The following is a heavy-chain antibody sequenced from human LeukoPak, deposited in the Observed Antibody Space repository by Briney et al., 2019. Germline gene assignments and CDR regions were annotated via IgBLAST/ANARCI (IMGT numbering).Heavy chain of an antibody. D-gene: IGHD6-13*01. CDR2: IWYDGSNK. CDR1: GFTFSSYA. J-gene: IGHJ4*02. Sequence: GGSLRLSCAASGFTFSSYAMSWVRQAPGKGLEWVAVIWYDGSNKYYADSVKGRFTISRDNSKNTLYLQMNSLRAEDTAVYYCARGRIAAAGSYFDYWGQGTLVTVSS. CDR3: ARGRIAAAGSYFDY. V-gene: IGHV3-33*08.